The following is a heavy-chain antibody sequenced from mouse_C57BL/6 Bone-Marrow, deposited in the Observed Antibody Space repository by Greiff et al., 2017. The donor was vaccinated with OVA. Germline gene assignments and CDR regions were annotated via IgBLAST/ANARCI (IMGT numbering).Heavy chain of an antibody. J-gene: IGHJ4*01. V-gene: IGHV1-80*01. CDR2: IYPGDGDT. CDR1: GYAFSSYW. CDR3: AKKSGYALDY. Sequence: QVQLQHSGAELVRPGSSVKISCKASGYAFSSYWMNWVKQRPGQGLEWIGQIYPGDGDTNSNGKFKGKATLTADKSSSTAYMQLSSLTSEDSAVYFCAKKSGYALDYWGQGTSVTVSS.